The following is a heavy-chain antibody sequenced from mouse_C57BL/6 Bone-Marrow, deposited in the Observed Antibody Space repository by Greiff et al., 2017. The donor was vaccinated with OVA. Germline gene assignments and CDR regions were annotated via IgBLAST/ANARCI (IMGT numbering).Heavy chain of an antibody. V-gene: IGHV1-15*01. CDR2: IDPETGGT. CDR1: GYTFTDYE. J-gene: IGHJ2*01. Sequence: QVQLKESGAELVRPGASVTLSCKASGYTFTDYEMHWVKQTPVHGLEWIGAIDPETGGTAYNQKFKGKAILTADKSSSTAYMELRSLTSEDSAVYYCTGRGDYWGQGTTLTVSS. CDR3: TGRGDY.